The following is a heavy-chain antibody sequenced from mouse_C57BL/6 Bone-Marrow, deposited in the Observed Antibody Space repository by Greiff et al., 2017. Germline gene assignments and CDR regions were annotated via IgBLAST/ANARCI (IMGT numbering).Heavy chain of an antibody. D-gene: IGHD3-1*01. V-gene: IGHV5-6*01. CDR1: GFTFSSYG. CDR3: ARHTGGVYIDY. CDR2: ISSGGSYT. J-gene: IGHJ2*01. Sequence: EVQRVESGGDLVKPGGSLKLSCAASGFTFSSYGMSWVRQTPDKRLEWVATISSGGSYTYYPDSVKGRFPISRDNAKNTLYLQKSSLKSEDTAMYYCARHTGGVYIDYWGQGTTLTLSS.